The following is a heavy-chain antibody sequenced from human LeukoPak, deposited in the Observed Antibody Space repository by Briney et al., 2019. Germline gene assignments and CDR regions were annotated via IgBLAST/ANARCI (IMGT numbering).Heavy chain of an antibody. CDR2: IYTSGST. D-gene: IGHD6-13*01. Sequence: SETLSLTCAVYGGSFSGYYWSWIRKPAGKGLEWIGRIYTSGSTNYNPSLKIRVTISVDTSKNQFSLTLSSVTAADTAVYYCARESKAGTDFDYWGQGTLVTVSS. J-gene: IGHJ4*02. CDR1: GGSFSGYY. V-gene: IGHV4-4*07. CDR3: ARESKAGTDFDY.